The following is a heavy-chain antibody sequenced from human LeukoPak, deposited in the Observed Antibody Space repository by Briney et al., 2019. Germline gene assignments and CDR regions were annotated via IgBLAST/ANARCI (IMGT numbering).Heavy chain of an antibody. CDR1: GYTVTSYY. V-gene: IGHV1-46*01. J-gene: IGHJ4*02. D-gene: IGHD6-13*01. CDR3: ARGTIIAAAGSLDY. Sequence: ASVKVSCKASGYTVTSYYMHWVRQAPGQGLEWMGILNPSGGSSSYAQKFQGRATLTRATSTSTVYMELSSLRSEDTAVYYCARGTIIAAAGSLDYWGQGTLVTVSS. CDR2: LNPSGGSS.